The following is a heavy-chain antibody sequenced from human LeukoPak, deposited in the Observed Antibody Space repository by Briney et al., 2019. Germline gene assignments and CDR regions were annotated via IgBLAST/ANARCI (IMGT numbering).Heavy chain of an antibody. CDR3: VRSVGSDWGHFDF. J-gene: IGHJ4*02. Sequence: PGRSLRLSCAASGSNFDQYAMFWVRQAPGKGLEWVTGITWNSGTIAYADSVKGRFTISRDNAKSSLYLQMNSLRSEDTALYYCVRSVGSDWGHFDFRGQGTLVTVSS. D-gene: IGHD7-27*01. CDR1: GSNFDQYA. V-gene: IGHV3-9*01. CDR2: ITWNSGTI.